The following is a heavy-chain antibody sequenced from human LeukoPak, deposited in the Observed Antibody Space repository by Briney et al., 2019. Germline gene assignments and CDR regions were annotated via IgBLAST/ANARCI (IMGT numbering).Heavy chain of an antibody. CDR3: ARGVYDGIVVVPAAIAVFGAFDI. D-gene: IGHD2-2*01. V-gene: IGHV4-59*01. Sequence: SETLSLTCAVSVGSISSYYWSWIRQPPGKGLEWIGYIYYSGSTNYNPSLKSRVTISVDTSKNQFSLKLSSVTAADTAVYYCARGVYDGIVVVPAAIAVFGAFDIWGQGTMVTVSS. J-gene: IGHJ3*02. CDR2: IYYSGST. CDR1: VGSISSYY.